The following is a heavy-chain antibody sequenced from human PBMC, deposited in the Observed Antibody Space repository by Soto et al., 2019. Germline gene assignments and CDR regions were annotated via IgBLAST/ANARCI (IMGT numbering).Heavy chain of an antibody. V-gene: IGHV1-2*04. J-gene: IGHJ4*02. Sequence: QVQLVQSGAEVKKPGASVKVSCKASGYTFTGYYMHWVRQAPGQGLEWMGWINPNSGGTNYEQKFQGWVTMTRDTSISTAYMELSRLRSDDTAVYYCARDLLAVAGTGAYFDYWGQGTLVTVSS. CDR1: GYTFTGYY. CDR3: ARDLLAVAGTGAYFDY. D-gene: IGHD6-19*01. CDR2: INPNSGGT.